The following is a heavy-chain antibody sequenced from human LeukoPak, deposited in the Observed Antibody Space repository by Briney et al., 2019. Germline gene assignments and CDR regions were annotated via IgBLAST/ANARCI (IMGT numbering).Heavy chain of an antibody. V-gene: IGHV1-3*01. Sequence: ASVKVSCKASGYTFTNYAIHWLRQAPEQKLEWLGWFNVANGNTKYSQKFQGRVTLTRDTSATTVHMELSSLGSEDTGVYYCARDPGGSYQYYFDYWGQGTLVTVSS. CDR3: ARDPGGSYQYYFDY. CDR1: GYTFTNYA. J-gene: IGHJ4*02. D-gene: IGHD3-10*01. CDR2: FNVANGNT.